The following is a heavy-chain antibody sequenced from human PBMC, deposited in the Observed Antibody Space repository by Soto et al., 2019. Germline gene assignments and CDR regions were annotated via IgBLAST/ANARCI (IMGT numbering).Heavy chain of an antibody. CDR1: GDSINSNYC. Sequence: QVQLQESGPGLVRPSGTLSLTCAVSGDSINSNYCWTWVRQPPGKGLEWIAEIYYSGGTSYNPSLKXXVXIXXDKSKNQFSLNLTSVTAADTAMYYCARATGWGLGFWGQGTLVTVSS. V-gene: IGHV4-4*02. D-gene: IGHD6-19*01. J-gene: IGHJ4*02. CDR2: IYYSGGT. CDR3: ARATGWGLGF.